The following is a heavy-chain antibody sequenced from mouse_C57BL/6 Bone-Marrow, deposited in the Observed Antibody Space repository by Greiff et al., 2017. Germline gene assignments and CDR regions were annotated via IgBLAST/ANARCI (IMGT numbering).Heavy chain of an antibody. CDR3: ARRGTTVVAPYAMDY. J-gene: IGHJ4*01. CDR2: IRNKANGYTT. D-gene: IGHD1-1*01. CDR1: GFTFTDYY. V-gene: IGHV7-3*01. Sequence: EVQVVESGGGLVQPGGSLSLSCAASGFTFTDYYMSWVRQPPGKALEWLGFIRNKANGYTTEYSASVKGRFTISRDNSQSILYLQLNALRAEDSATYYCARRGTTVVAPYAMDYWGQGTSVTVSS.